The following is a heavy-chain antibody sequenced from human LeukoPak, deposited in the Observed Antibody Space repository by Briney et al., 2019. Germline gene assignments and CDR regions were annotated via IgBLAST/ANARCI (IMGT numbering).Heavy chain of an antibody. V-gene: IGHV4-59*08. Sequence: SETLSLTCTVSGGSISSYYWSWIRQPPGKGLEWIGYIYYSGSTNYNPSLKSRVTISVDTSKNQFSLRLSSVTAADTAVYYCARRAKNAFDIWGQGTMVTVSS. J-gene: IGHJ3*02. CDR3: ARRAKNAFDI. CDR2: IYYSGST. D-gene: IGHD4/OR15-4a*01. CDR1: GGSISSYY.